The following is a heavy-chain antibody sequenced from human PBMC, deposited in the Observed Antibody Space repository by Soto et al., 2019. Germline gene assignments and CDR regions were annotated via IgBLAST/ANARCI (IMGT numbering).Heavy chain of an antibody. Sequence: TXXSLRLCNTACGFTFAKDGGHWILQATGKGLEWVGRIKSKTDGGTTDYAEPVKGRFAISRDDSNNMVYLQMNSLKIEDTAVYYCTTDSYSTIIIVRFDYWGHGTLVTVSS. V-gene: IGHV3-15*07. CDR3: TTDSYSTIIIVRFDY. D-gene: IGHD3-22*01. CDR1: GFTFAKDG. J-gene: IGHJ4*01. CDR2: IKSKTDGGTT.